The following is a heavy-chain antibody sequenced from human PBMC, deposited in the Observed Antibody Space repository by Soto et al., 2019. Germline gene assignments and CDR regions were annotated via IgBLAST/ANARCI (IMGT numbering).Heavy chain of an antibody. Sequence: SETLSLTCTVSGGSISSGAFYWSWIRPHPGKGLEWIGYIYYSGSTYYNPSLKSRVTISVDTSKNQFSLKLSSVTAAVTVVYYCARADYGDSEAGFDIWGQGTMVTVSS. CDR1: GGSISSGAFY. CDR3: ARADYGDSEAGFDI. D-gene: IGHD4-17*01. J-gene: IGHJ3*02. V-gene: IGHV4-31*03. CDR2: IYYSGST.